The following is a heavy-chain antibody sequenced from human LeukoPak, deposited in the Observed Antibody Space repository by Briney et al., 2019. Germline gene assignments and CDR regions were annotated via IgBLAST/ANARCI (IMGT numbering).Heavy chain of an antibody. CDR2: INHSGST. V-gene: IGHV4-34*01. J-gene: IGHJ4*02. Sequence: SETLSLTCAVYGGSFSGYYWSWIRQPPGKGLEWIGEINHSGSTNYNPSLKSRVTISVDTSKNQFSLKLSSVTAADTAVYYCARGRMVRGVISLDYWGQGTLVTVSS. D-gene: IGHD3-10*01. CDR1: GGSFSGYY. CDR3: ARGRMVRGVISLDY.